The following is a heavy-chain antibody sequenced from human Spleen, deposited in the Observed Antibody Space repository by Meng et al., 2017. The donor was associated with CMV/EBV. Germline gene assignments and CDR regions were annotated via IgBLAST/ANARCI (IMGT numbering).Heavy chain of an antibody. V-gene: IGHV4-39*07. CDR2: IFNSGNT. CDR1: GGSISSSDKY. Sequence: SETLSLTCTVSGGSISSSDKYWGWIRQSPGKGLEWIGSIFNSGNTYSNPSLKSRVSISVDTSKNQFSLRVSSVSAADTALYYCARDGEPFDYWGQGTLVTVS. J-gene: IGHJ4*02. CDR3: ARDGEPFDY. D-gene: IGHD1-14*01.